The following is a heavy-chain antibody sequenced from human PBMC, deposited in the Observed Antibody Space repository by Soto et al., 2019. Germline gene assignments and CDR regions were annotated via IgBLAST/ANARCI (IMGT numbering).Heavy chain of an antibody. CDR3: SKLVGAPGVSDY. J-gene: IGHJ4*02. Sequence: EVQLLESGGGLVQPGGSLRLSCAASEFTFSSYVMSWVRQAPGKGLEWVSAISGSGGVSTYYADSVKGRFTISRDNSKNSLFLKMSSLRAEDTAVYYFSKLVGAPGVSDYWGQGTLVIVSS. CDR2: ISGSGGVST. V-gene: IGHV3-23*01. CDR1: EFTFSSYV. D-gene: IGHD2-8*02.